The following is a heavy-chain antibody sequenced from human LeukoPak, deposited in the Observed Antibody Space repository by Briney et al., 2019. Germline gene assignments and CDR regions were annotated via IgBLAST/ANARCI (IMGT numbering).Heavy chain of an antibody. V-gene: IGHV4-4*07. CDR2: IYTSGST. D-gene: IGHD2-15*01. CDR1: GGSISSYY. Sequence: PSETLSLTCTVSGGSISSYYWSWIRQPAGKGLEWIGRIYTSGSTNYNPSLKSRVTMSVDTSKNQFSLKLSSVTAADTAVYYCVRRIERGRGEWYFDLWGRGRLVTVYS. CDR3: VRRIERGRGEWYFDL. J-gene: IGHJ2*01.